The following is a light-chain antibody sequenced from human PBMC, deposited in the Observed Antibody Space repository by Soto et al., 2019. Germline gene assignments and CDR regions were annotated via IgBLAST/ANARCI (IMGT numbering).Light chain of an antibody. CDR1: SSDVGGYNY. J-gene: IGLJ1*01. V-gene: IGLV2-14*01. CDR2: DVS. CDR3: SSYTSSSTLV. Sequence: QSALTQPASVSGSPGQSITISCTGTSSDVGGYNYVSWYQQHPGKAPNLMIYDVSNRTTGVYNGFSGSKSANTASLTISGLPAEDEADYYCSSYTSSSTLVFGTGTKLTVL.